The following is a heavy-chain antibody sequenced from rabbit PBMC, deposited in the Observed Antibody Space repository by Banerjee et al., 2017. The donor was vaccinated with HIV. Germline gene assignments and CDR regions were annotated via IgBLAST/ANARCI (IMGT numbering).Heavy chain of an antibody. CDR3: TRDPLYYSL. V-gene: IGHV1S40*01. CDR1: RFDFSSGYD. Sequence: QSLEESGGDLVKPGASLTLTCTASRFDFSSGYDIYWVRQAPGKGPEWIACIYAGSSGSTYYASWAKGRFTISKSSSTTVTLQMTSLTAADTATYFCTRDPLYYSLWGPGTLVTVS. D-gene: IGHD1-1*01. J-gene: IGHJ6*01. CDR2: IYAGSSGST.